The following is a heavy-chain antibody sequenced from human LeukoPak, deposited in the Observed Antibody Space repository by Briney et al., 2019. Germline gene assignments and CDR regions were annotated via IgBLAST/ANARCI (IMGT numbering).Heavy chain of an antibody. CDR2: INSDGSST. CDR3: ASDKYSSSWHFDY. D-gene: IGHD6-13*01. V-gene: IGHV3-74*01. CDR1: GFTFSSYW. J-gene: IGHJ4*02. Sequence: PGGSLRLSCAASGFTFSSYWMHWVRHAPGKGLVWVSRINSDGSSTSYADSVKGRFTISRDNAKNTLYLQMNSLRAEHTAVYYCASDKYSSSWHFDYWGQGTLVTVSS.